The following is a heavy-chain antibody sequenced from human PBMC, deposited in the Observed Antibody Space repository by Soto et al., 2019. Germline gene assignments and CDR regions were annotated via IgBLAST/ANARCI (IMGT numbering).Heavy chain of an antibody. J-gene: IGHJ4*02. Sequence: PSETLSLTCTFSGGSISSYYWSWIRQPPGKGLEWIGYIYYSGSTNYNPSLKSRVTISVDTSKNQFSLKLSSVTAADTAVYYCARRYFDYWGQGTLVTVSS. CDR1: GGSISSYY. CDR2: IYYSGST. CDR3: ARRYFDY. V-gene: IGHV4-59*08.